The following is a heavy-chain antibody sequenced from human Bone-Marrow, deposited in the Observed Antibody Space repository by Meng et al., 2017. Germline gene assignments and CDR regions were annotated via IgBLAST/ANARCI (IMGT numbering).Heavy chain of an antibody. Sequence: GGSLRLSCAASGFTFSSYEMNWVRQAPGKGLEWVSYISSSGSTIYYADSVKGRFTISKDNAKNSLYLQMNSLRAEDTAVYYCAREPHDYEASRAFDIWGQGTMVTVSS. J-gene: IGHJ3*02. D-gene: IGHD4-17*01. CDR1: GFTFSSYE. CDR2: ISSSGSTI. V-gene: IGHV3-48*03. CDR3: AREPHDYEASRAFDI.